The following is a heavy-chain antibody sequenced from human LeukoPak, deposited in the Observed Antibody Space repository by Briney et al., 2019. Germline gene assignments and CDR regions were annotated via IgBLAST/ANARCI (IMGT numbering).Heavy chain of an antibody. CDR3: ARDRYRMSCGDY. Sequence: ASVKVSCKASGGTFSSYAISWVRQAPGQGLEWMGGIIPIFGTANYAQKFQGRVTMTRDTSTSTVYMELSSLRSEDTAVYYCARDRYRMSCGDYWGQGTLVTVSS. D-gene: IGHD1-26*01. CDR2: IIPIFGTA. CDR1: GGTFSSYA. V-gene: IGHV1-69*05. J-gene: IGHJ4*02.